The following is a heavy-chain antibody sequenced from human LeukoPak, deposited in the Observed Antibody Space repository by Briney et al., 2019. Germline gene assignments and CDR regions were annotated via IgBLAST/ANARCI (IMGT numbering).Heavy chain of an antibody. CDR3: ARLGGAAAAGPYFDY. J-gene: IGHJ4*02. V-gene: IGHV4-4*09. CDR2: IYTSGST. D-gene: IGHD6-13*01. CDR1: GGSISSYY. Sequence: SETLSLTCTVSGGSISSYYWSWLRQPPGKGLEWLGYIYTSGSTNYNPSLKSRVTISVDTSKNQFSLKLSSVTAADTAVYYCARLGGAAAAGPYFDYWGQGTLVTVSS.